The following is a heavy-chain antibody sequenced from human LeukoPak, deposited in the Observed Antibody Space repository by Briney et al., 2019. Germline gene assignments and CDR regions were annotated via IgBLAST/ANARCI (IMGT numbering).Heavy chain of an antibody. D-gene: IGHD5-12*01. CDR3: ARDRAPKARIGGMDV. Sequence: GGSLRLSCAASGFTVSSNYMSWVRQAPGKGLEWVSYISETSSHIYYADSVKGRFTISRDNAKNSLFLQMNSLRAEDTAIYYCARDRAPKARIGGMDVWGQGTTVIVSS. CDR1: GFTVSSNY. J-gene: IGHJ6*02. V-gene: IGHV3-21*06. CDR2: ISETSSHI.